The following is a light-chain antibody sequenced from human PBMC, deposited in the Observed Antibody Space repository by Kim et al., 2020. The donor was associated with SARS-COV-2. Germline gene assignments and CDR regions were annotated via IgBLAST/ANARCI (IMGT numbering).Light chain of an antibody. Sequence: PGERATLSCRANQIVTSTYLAWYQQKPGQAPRLLIYGASTRATGIPDRFSGSGSGTDFTLTIRRLEPEDSAVYYCQQYGSSPPFIFGPGTKVDIK. CDR3: QQYGSSPPFI. J-gene: IGKJ3*01. CDR2: GAS. CDR1: QIVTSTY. V-gene: IGKV3-20*01.